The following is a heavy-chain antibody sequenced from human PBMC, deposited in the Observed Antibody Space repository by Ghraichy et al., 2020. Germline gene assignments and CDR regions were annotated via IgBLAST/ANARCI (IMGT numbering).Heavy chain of an antibody. CDR3: AKDLAYCSGGSCYWYYFDY. J-gene: IGHJ4*02. D-gene: IGHD2-15*01. Sequence: LSLTCAASGFTFSSYAMSWVRQAPGKGLEWVSAISGSGGSTYYADSVKGRFTISRDNSKNTLYLQMNSLRAEDTAVYYCAKDLAYCSGGSCYWYYFDYWGQGTLVTVSS. V-gene: IGHV3-23*01. CDR2: ISGSGGST. CDR1: GFTFSSYA.